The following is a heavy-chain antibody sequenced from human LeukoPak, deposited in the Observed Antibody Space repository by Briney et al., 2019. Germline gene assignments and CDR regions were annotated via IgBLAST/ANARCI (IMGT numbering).Heavy chain of an antibody. D-gene: IGHD6-19*01. J-gene: IGHJ4*02. CDR2: ISYDGSNK. Sequence: GGSLRLSCAASGFTFSSYGMHWVRQAPGKGLEWVAVISYDGSNKYYADSVKGRFTISRDNSKNTLYLQTNSLRAEDTAVYYCAKGESSDWHAPIDYWGQGTLVTVSS. CDR3: AKGESSDWHAPIDY. CDR1: GFTFSSYG. V-gene: IGHV3-30*18.